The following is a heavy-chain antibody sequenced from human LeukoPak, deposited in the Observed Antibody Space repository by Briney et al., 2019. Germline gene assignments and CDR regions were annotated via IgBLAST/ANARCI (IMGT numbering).Heavy chain of an antibody. CDR1: GFTFRSYW. CDR2: IKQDGSEK. CDR3: ARSGGELRLGYYFDY. D-gene: IGHD1-26*01. V-gene: IGHV3-7*01. J-gene: IGHJ4*02. Sequence: GGSLRLSCAASGFTFRSYWMSWVRQAPGKGLEWVANIKQDGSEKYYVDSVKGRFTISRDNAKNSLYLQMNSLRAEDTAVYYCARSGGELRLGYYFDYWGQGTLVTVSS.